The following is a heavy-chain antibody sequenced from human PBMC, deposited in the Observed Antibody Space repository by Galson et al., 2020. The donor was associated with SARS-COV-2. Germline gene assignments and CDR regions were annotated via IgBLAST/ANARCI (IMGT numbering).Heavy chain of an antibody. CDR1: VYTLTDYY. J-gene: IGHJ6*02. CDR2: INPKSCGT. V-gene: IGHV1-2*02. D-gene: IGHD3-9*01. CDR3: TRLRYYDVFACYIMDV. Sequence: SVNVSCKASVYTLTDYYIHWVRQAPGQGLEWMGWINPKSCGTNYAQKFEGRVTMIMDTYITTAYMELSRLRADDTAVYYCTRLRYYDVFACYIMDVWGQGTLVTVS.